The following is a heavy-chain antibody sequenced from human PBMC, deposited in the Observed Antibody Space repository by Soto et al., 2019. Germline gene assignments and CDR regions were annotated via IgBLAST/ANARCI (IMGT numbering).Heavy chain of an antibody. Sequence: PSETLSLTCTVSGGSISSGGYYWSWIRQHPGKGLEWIGYIYYSGSTYYNPSLKSRVTISVDTSKNQFSLKLSSVTAADTAVYYCAREEGSSWYGIDYWGQGTLVTVSS. CDR2: IYYSGST. J-gene: IGHJ4*02. CDR1: GGSISSGGYY. V-gene: IGHV4-31*03. CDR3: AREEGSSWYGIDY. D-gene: IGHD6-13*01.